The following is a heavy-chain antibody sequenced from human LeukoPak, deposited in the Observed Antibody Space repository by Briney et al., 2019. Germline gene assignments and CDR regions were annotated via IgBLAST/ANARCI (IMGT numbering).Heavy chain of an antibody. CDR1: GFTFSSYG. Sequence: GGSLRLSCAASGFTFSSYGVHWVRQAPGKGLEWVAFIRYDGSNKYYADSVKGLFTISRDNSKNTLYLQMNSLRAEDTAVYYCAKDGRTTVTTERHSYYYYCMDVWGKGTTVTVSS. CDR3: AKDGRTTVTTERHSYYYYCMDV. CDR2: IRYDGSNK. D-gene: IGHD4-11*01. J-gene: IGHJ6*03. V-gene: IGHV3-30*02.